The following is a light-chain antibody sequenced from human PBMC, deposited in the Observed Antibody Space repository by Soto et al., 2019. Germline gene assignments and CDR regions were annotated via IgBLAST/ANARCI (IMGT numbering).Light chain of an antibody. CDR1: QGISSY. CDR3: QQYYSYPRT. CDR2: AAS. Sequence: AIRMTQSPSSFSASTGDRVTITCRASQGISSYLAWYQQKLGKAPKLLIYAASTLQSGVPSRFSVSGSGTDFTLTISRLQSEDFATYYCQQYYSYPRTFGQGTKVEIK. J-gene: IGKJ1*01. V-gene: IGKV1-8*01.